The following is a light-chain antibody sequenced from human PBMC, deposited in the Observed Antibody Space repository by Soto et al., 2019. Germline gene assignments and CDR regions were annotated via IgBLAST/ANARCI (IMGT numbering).Light chain of an antibody. CDR2: GAS. CDR1: QSVYNN. V-gene: IGKV3-15*01. CDR3: QQYNNWPPVK. Sequence: EIVMTQYPATLSVSPGERATLSCRASQSVYNNLAWYQQNPGQAPRLLIYGASTRATGIPARFRGSGSGTEFTLTISSLQSEDFAVYFCQQYNNWPPVKFGPGTKVDIK. J-gene: IGKJ3*01.